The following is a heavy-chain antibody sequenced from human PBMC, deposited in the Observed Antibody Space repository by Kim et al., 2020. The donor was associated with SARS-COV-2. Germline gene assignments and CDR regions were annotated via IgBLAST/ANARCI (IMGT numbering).Heavy chain of an antibody. D-gene: IGHD4-17*01. J-gene: IGHJ6*02. CDR3: AKDLDYGYFYYGMDV. V-gene: IGHV3-23*01. Sequence: GGSLRLSCAASGFTFSSYAISWDRQAPGKWLEWVSAISGGGGSTYYADSVNGRFTISRDNSKNTLYLQMNSLRAEDTAVYYCAKDLDYGYFYYGMDVWGQATTVTVSS. CDR2: ISGGGGST. CDR1: GFTFSSYA.